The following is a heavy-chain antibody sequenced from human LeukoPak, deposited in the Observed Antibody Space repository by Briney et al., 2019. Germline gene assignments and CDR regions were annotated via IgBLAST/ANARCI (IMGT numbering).Heavy chain of an antibody. V-gene: IGHV3-7*01. Sequence: GGSLRLSCAASGFTFSSYAMSWVRQAPGKGLEWVANIKQDGSEKYYVDSVKGRFTISRDNAKNSLYLQMNSLRAEDTAVYYCARGRYCSSTSCYSYFQHWGQGTLVTVSS. D-gene: IGHD2-2*01. CDR1: GFTFSSYA. J-gene: IGHJ1*01. CDR2: IKQDGSEK. CDR3: ARGRYCSSTSCYSYFQH.